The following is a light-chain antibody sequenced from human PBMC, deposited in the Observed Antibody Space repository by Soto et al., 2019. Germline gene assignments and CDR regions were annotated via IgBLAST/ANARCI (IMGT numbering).Light chain of an antibody. Sequence: DIQMTQSPSSLSASVGDTVTITCRASQDIINHLAWYQQRPGKVPNLLIYGASTLHSGVPSRFRGSGSGTHFTLTISSLQPEDVSTCDWRNYPLALGTFGQETRLEIK. V-gene: IGKV1-27*01. CDR3: RNYPLALGT. CDR1: QDIINH. J-gene: IGKJ5*01. CDR2: GAS.